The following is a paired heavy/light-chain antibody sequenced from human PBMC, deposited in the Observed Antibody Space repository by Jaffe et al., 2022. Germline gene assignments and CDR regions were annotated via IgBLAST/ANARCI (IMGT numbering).Light chain of an antibody. Sequence: DIQMTQSPSSLSASVGDRVTITCRASQGISNYLAWYQQKPGKVPKLLIYAASTLQSGVPSRFSGSGSGTDFTLTISSLQPEDVATYYCQKYNSAPLTFGPGTKVDIK. CDR1: QGISNY. CDR2: AAS. J-gene: IGKJ3*01. CDR3: QKYNSAPLT. V-gene: IGKV1-27*01.
Heavy chain of an antibody. CDR1: GYTFTSYD. Sequence: QVQLVQSGAEVKKPGASVKVSCKASGYTFTSYDINWVRQATGQGLEWMGWMNPNSGNTGYAQKFQGRVTMTRNTSISTAYMELSSLRSEDTAVYYCARAYDYIWGRTLWNYYYYMDVWGKGTTVTVSS. V-gene: IGHV1-8*01. CDR3: ARAYDYIWGRTLWNYYYYMDV. D-gene: IGHD3-16*01. J-gene: IGHJ6*03. CDR2: MNPNSGNT.